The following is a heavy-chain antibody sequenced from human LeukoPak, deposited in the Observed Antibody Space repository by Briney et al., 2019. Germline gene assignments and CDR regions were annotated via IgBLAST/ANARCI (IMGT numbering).Heavy chain of an antibody. V-gene: IGHV3-74*01. D-gene: IGHD1/OR15-1a*01. Sequence: GGPLSLPCPASELTLTTNPITWARQVPGKGLRWVSHINGVGTETTYADTVKGRFTISRDNAKNTLYLQMNGLRDEDTAIYYCARDPRNKGLDPWGQGTLVTVSS. CDR2: INGVGTET. CDR3: ARDPRNKGLDP. J-gene: IGHJ5*02. CDR1: ELTLTTNP.